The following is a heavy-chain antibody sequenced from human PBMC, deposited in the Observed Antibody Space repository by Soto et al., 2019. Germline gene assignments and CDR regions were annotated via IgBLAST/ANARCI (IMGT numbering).Heavy chain of an antibody. CDR3: ARGHKGLEV. CDR2: IKQDGSEK. J-gene: IGHJ6*02. Sequence: GGSLRLSCEASGLVFSSFWMSWVRQAPGKGLEWVAYIKQDGSEKYYVDSVKGRFTISRDNPKSSLYLQMNNLRAEDTAVYYCARGHKGLEVWGQGTAVTVSS. CDR1: GLVFSSFW. V-gene: IGHV3-7*01.